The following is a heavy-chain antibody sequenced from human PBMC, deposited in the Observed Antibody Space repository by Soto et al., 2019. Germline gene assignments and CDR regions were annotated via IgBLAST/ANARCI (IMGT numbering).Heavy chain of an antibody. CDR2: ISYDGSNK. CDR3: ATDFIVGAAPFDY. J-gene: IGHJ4*02. V-gene: IGHV3-30-3*01. D-gene: IGHD1-26*01. Sequence: QVQLVESGGGVVQPGRSLRLSCAASGFTLSSYAMHWVRQAPGKGLEWVAVISYDGSNKYYADSVKGRFTISRDNSKNTLYLQMNSLRAEDTAVYYCATDFIVGAAPFDYWGQGTLVTVSS. CDR1: GFTLSSYA.